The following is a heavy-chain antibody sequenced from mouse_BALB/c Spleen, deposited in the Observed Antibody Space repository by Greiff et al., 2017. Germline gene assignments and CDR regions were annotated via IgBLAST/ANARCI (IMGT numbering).Heavy chain of an antibody. V-gene: IGHV5-6-2*01. CDR2: INSNGGST. CDR1: GFTFSSYY. CDR3: ARHYYGSSYYFDY. J-gene: IGHJ2*01. Sequence: EVKLVESGGGLVKPGGSLKLSCAASGFTFSSYYMSWVRQTPEQRLELVAAINSNGGSTYYPDTVKGRFTISRDNAKNTLYLQMSSLKSEDTALYYCARHYYGSSYYFDYWGQGTTLTVSS. D-gene: IGHD1-1*01.